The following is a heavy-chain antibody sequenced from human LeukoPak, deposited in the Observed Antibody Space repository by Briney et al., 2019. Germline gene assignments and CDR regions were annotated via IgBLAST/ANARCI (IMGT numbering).Heavy chain of an antibody. CDR2: VNWNGGST. Sequence: GGSLRLSCAASGFTFDNYGMTWVRQVPGKGLEWVSGVNWNGGSTGYADSVKGRFTISRDNAKNSLYLQMNSLRAEDTALYYCARASLYDNSAYYLDYWGQGTLVTVSP. CDR3: ARASLYDNSAYYLDY. D-gene: IGHD3-22*01. CDR1: GFTFDNYG. V-gene: IGHV3-20*04. J-gene: IGHJ4*02.